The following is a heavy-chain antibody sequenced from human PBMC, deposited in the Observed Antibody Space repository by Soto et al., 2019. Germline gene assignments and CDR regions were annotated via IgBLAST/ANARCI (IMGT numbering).Heavy chain of an antibody. CDR1: GGTFSKSG. Sequence: QVQLVQSGAEVKKPGSSVKVSCKASGGTFSKSGISWVRQAPGQGLECMGVIMPTSGRPDYAQKFQGRVIITADESTSTAYMELSSLRSEDTAVYYCARSRVVITSIYYYYGMDVWGQGTTVTVSS. J-gene: IGHJ6*02. CDR2: IMPTSGRP. CDR3: ARSRVVITSIYYYYGMDV. V-gene: IGHV1-69*01. D-gene: IGHD3-22*01.